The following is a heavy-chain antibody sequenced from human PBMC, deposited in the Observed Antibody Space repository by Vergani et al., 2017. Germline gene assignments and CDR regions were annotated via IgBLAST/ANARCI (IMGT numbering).Heavy chain of an antibody. D-gene: IGHD2-15*01. Sequence: EVQLLESGGDLVQPGGSLRLSCAASGFTFSSYAMSWVRQAPGKGLEWVSAISGSGGSTYYADSMKGRFTISRDNSKNTLYLQMNSLRAEDTAVYYCAKDGYCSGGSCRPAFYYYGMDVWGQGTTVTVSS. CDR3: AKDGYCSGGSCRPAFYYYGMDV. CDR1: GFTFSSYA. V-gene: IGHV3-23*01. CDR2: ISGSGGST. J-gene: IGHJ6*02.